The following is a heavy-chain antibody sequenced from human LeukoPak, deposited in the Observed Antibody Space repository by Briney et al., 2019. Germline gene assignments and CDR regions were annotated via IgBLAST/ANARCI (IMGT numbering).Heavy chain of an antibody. D-gene: IGHD6-6*01. CDR2: VDPEDGET. J-gene: IGHJ4*02. V-gene: IGHV1-69-2*01. Sequence: ASVKVSCKASGYTFTDYYMHWVHQAPGKGLEWMGRVDPEDGETIYAEKFQGRVTVTADTSTDTAYMELSSLRSEDTAVYYCATGYSSSHDLDYWGQGTLVTVSS. CDR3: ATGYSSSHDLDY. CDR1: GYTFTDYY.